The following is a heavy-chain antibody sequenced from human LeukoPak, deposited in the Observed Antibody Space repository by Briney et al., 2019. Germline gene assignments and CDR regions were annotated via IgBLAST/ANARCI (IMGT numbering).Heavy chain of an antibody. V-gene: IGHV1-2*02. CDR1: GYTFTSYY. CDR2: INPNSGGT. Sequence: ASVKVSCKASGYTFTSYYMYWVRQAPGQGLEWMGWINPNSGGTNYAQKFQGRVTMTRDTSISTAYMELSRLRSDDTAVYYCARPLLPYCTNGVCYEEGRLWFDPWGQGTLVTVSS. D-gene: IGHD2-8*01. J-gene: IGHJ5*02. CDR3: ARPLLPYCTNGVCYEEGRLWFDP.